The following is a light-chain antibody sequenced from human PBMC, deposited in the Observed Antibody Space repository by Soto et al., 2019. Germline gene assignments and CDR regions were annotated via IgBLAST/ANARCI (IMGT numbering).Light chain of an antibody. V-gene: IGKV3-15*01. CDR1: QSVSSN. CDR3: QQYNNWPRGFT. Sequence: EIVMTQSPATLSVSPGERATLSCRASQSVSSNLAWYQQKPGQAPRLLIYGASTRATGIPARLSGSGSGTEFTLTISSLQSEDFAVYYCQQYNNWPRGFTFGPGTKVDIK. J-gene: IGKJ3*01. CDR2: GAS.